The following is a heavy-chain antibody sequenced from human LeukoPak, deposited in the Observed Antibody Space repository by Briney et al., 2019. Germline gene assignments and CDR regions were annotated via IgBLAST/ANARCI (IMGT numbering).Heavy chain of an antibody. Sequence: GGSLRLSCAASGFTFSTYWMSWVRQAPGKGLEWVANIKKDGSEKYYMDSVKGRFTISGDNAENSLYLQMNSLRAEDTAVYYCAREGVHCSGSSHLKAYWGQGTQVTVSS. CDR1: GFTFSTYW. J-gene: IGHJ4*02. CDR2: IKKDGSEK. D-gene: IGHD2-2*01. V-gene: IGHV3-7*03. CDR3: AREGVHCSGSSHLKAY.